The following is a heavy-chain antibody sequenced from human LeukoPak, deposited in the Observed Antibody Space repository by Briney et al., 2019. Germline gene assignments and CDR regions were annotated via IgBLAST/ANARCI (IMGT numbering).Heavy chain of an antibody. CDR2: INPDSGST. CDR3: ARALPTTVTNPFFDY. Sequence: ASVKVSFKASGYTFTSYHMHWVRQAPGQGLEWMGIINPDSGSTSYAQKFQGRVTMTRDTSTSTVYMELSSLRSEDTAVCYCARALPTTVTNPFFDYWGQGTLVTVSS. D-gene: IGHD4-11*01. CDR1: GYTFTSYH. J-gene: IGHJ4*02. V-gene: IGHV1-46*01.